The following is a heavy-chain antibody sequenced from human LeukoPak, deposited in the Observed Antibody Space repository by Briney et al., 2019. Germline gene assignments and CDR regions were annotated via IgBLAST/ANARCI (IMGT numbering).Heavy chain of an antibody. J-gene: IGHJ4*02. CDR1: GFTFSSYA. CDR2: ISGSGGST. V-gene: IGHV3-23*01. CDR3: AKDRKDYGANSFDY. Sequence: GGSLRLSCAASGFTFSSYAMSWVRQAPGKGLEWVSAISGSGGSTYYADSVKGRFTISRDNSKNTLYLQMNSLGAEDTAVYYCAKDRKDYGANSFDYWGQGTLVTVSS. D-gene: IGHD4/OR15-4a*01.